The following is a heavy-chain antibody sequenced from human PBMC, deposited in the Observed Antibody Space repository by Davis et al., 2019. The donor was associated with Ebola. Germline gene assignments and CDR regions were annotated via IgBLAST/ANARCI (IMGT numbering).Heavy chain of an antibody. J-gene: IGHJ5*02. V-gene: IGHV4-39*01. Sequence: SETLSLTCTVSGGSISSSSYYWGWIRQPPGKGLEGIGSIYYSGSIYYNPSLKSRVTISVDTSKNQFSLKLSSLTAADTAVYYCAREIAVAGTWGTNWFDPWGKGTLVTVSS. CDR2: IYYSGSI. CDR1: GGSISSSSYY. CDR3: AREIAVAGTWGTNWFDP. D-gene: IGHD6-19*01.